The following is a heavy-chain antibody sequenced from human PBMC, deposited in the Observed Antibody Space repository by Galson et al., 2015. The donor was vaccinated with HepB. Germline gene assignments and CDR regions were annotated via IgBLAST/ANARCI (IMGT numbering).Heavy chain of an antibody. V-gene: IGHV1-69*04. CDR3: ARDRDYGDSYYFDY. Sequence: SVKVSCKASGGTFSSYAISWVRQAPGQGLEWMGRIIPILGIANYAQKFQGRVTITADKSTSTAYMELSSLRSEDTAVYYCARDRDYGDSYYFDYWGQGTLVTVSS. CDR1: GGTFSSYA. CDR2: IIPILGIA. D-gene: IGHD4-17*01. J-gene: IGHJ4*02.